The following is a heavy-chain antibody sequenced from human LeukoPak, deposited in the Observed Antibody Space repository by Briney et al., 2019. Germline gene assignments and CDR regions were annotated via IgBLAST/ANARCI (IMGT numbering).Heavy chain of an antibody. Sequence: GASVKVSCKASGGTFSSYAISWVRQAPGQGLEWMGGIIPIFGTANYAQKFQGRVTITADESTSTAYMELSSLRSEDTAVYYCARTLGITMVRGVITPVYGGSYYFDYWGQGTLVTVSS. J-gene: IGHJ4*02. CDR3: ARTLGITMVRGVITPVYGGSYYFDY. V-gene: IGHV1-69*13. CDR2: IIPIFGTA. D-gene: IGHD3-10*01. CDR1: GGTFSSYA.